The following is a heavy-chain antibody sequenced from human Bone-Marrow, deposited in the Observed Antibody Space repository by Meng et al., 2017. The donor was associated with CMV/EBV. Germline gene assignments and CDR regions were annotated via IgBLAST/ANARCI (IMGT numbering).Heavy chain of an antibody. V-gene: IGHV3-30*02. CDR1: GFTFSSYG. J-gene: IGHJ4*02. Sequence: GESLKISCAASGFTFSSYGMHWVRQAPGKGLEWVAFIRYDGSNKYYADSVKGRFTISRDNSKNTLYLQMNSLRAEDTAVYYCAKSGSFVVVPAASFDYWGQGTLVTVSS. CDR2: IRYDGSNK. CDR3: AKSGSFVVVPAASFDY. D-gene: IGHD2-2*01.